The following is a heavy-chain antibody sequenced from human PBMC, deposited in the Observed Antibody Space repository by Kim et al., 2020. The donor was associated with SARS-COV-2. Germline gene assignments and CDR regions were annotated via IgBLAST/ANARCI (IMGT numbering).Heavy chain of an antibody. Sequence: GGSLRLSCAASGFTFSSYSMNWVRQAPGKGLEWVSSISSSSSYIYYADSVKGRFTISRDNAKNSLYLQMNSLRAEDTAVYYCARDGSYSSGWPYWYFDLWGRGTLVTVSS. J-gene: IGHJ2*01. CDR3: ARDGSYSSGWPYWYFDL. V-gene: IGHV3-21*01. CDR1: GFTFSSYS. CDR2: ISSSSSYI. D-gene: IGHD6-19*01.